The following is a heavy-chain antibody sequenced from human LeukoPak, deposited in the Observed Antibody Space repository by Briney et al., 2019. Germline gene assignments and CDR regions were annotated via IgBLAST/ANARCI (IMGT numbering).Heavy chain of an antibody. Sequence: GASVKVSCKASGYTFTGYYMHWVRQAPGQGLEWMGWINPNSGGTNYAQKFQGRVTMTRDTSISTAYMELSRLRSDDTAVYYCARDKQWNYYYYYYMDVWGKGTTVTVSS. V-gene: IGHV1-2*02. CDR3: ARDKQWNYYYYYYMDV. CDR1: GYTFTGYY. J-gene: IGHJ6*03. CDR2: INPNSGGT. D-gene: IGHD6-19*01.